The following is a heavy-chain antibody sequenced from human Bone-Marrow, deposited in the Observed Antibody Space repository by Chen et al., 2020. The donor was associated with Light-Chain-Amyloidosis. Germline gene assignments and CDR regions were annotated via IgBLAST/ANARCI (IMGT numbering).Heavy chain of an antibody. J-gene: IGHJ3*02. CDR2: ISGSGGSR. V-gene: IGHV3-23*04. D-gene: IGHD3-9*01. Sequence: EVQLVESGGGLLQRGGSLRLSCAASGFAFSSYAMSWVRQAPGKGLEWVSTISGSGGSRYYGDSVKGRITISRDNSKNARFLQMNSLRAEDTAVYYCAKDISYDDILPGYPADAFDIWGQGTMVTVSS. CDR3: AKDISYDDILPGYPADAFDI. CDR1: GFAFSSYA.